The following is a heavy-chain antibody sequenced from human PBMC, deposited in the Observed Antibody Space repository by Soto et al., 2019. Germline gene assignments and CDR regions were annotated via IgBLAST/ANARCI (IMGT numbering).Heavy chain of an antibody. J-gene: IGHJ4*02. V-gene: IGHV3-7*03. CDR1: GFKFSNYW. CDR2: IKHDTSEA. D-gene: IGHD3-16*02. Sequence: GGSLRLSCAASGFKFSNYWMSWVRQAPGKGLEWVGNIKHDTSEAHYADSVKGRFTITRDNIKNFLFLQMNGLRADDTASYYCARDGLLFSGPYRPSRFDYWGLGTLVTVSS. CDR3: ARDGLLFSGPYRPSRFDY.